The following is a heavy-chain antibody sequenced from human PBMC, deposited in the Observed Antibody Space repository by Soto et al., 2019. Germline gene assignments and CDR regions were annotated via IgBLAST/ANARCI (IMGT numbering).Heavy chain of an antibody. V-gene: IGHV3-11*06. CDR2: ISSIGHT. Sequence: QVQLVESGGGLVKPGGSLRLSCAASGFTFSDYYMTWIRQAPGKGLEWVSSISSIGHTTYADSVKGRFTISRDNATKSLHLQMNSLRVEDTAAYFCARVDHRSLYGVDVWGQGTTVSVSS. D-gene: IGHD2-2*03. J-gene: IGHJ6*02. CDR1: GFTFSDYY. CDR3: ARVDHRSLYGVDV.